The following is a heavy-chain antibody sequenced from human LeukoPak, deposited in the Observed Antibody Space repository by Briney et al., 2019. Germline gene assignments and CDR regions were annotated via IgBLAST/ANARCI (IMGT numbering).Heavy chain of an antibody. CDR3: ARSSGYYSY. V-gene: IGHV4-34*01. J-gene: IGHJ4*02. Sequence: SETLSLTCAVYGGSFSGYYWSWIRQPPGKGLEWIGEINHSGSTNYNPSLKSRVTISVDTSKNQFSLKLSSVTAADTAVHYCARSSGYYSYWGQGTLVTVSS. CDR1: GGSFSGYY. D-gene: IGHD3-22*01. CDR2: INHSGST.